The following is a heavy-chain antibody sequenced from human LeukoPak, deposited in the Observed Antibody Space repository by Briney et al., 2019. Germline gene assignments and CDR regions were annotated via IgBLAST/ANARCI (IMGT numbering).Heavy chain of an antibody. V-gene: IGHV4-4*07. Sequence: PSETLSLTCTVSGGSISSYYWNWIRQPAGKGLEWIGRIYSSGSTNYNPSLKSRVTISVDTSKNQFSLKLSSVTAADTAVYYCASSRSSGDFWSGYYSPHFDYWGQGTLVTVSS. CDR3: ASSRSSGDFWSGYYSPHFDY. CDR1: GGSISSYY. J-gene: IGHJ4*02. CDR2: IYSSGST. D-gene: IGHD3-3*01.